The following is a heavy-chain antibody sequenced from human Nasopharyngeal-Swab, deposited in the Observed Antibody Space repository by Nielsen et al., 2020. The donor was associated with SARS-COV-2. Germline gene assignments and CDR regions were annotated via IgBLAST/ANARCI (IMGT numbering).Heavy chain of an antibody. D-gene: IGHD3-3*01. J-gene: IGHJ4*02. Sequence: GESLKISCAASGFTFSSYWMHWVRQAPGKGLVWVSRINSDGSSTSYADSVKGRFTISRDNAKNTLYLQMSSLRAEDTAVYYCARGPIWESGYRGLDYWGQGTLVTVSS. CDR3: ARGPIWESGYRGLDY. V-gene: IGHV3-74*01. CDR1: GFTFSSYW. CDR2: INSDGSST.